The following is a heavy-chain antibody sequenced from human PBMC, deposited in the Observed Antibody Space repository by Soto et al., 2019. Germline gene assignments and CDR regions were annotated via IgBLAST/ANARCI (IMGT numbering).Heavy chain of an antibody. D-gene: IGHD6-13*01. CDR3: ARIAAAGTGYYSYYGMDV. Sequence: VPVKLACKASGYTITIYGIRWVRQTRGQGLEWMGWMSAYNGNTNYAQKLQGRVTMTTDTSTSTAYMELRSLRSDDTAVYYCARIAAAGTGYYSYYGMDVWGQGSTVTVSS. J-gene: IGHJ6*02. V-gene: IGHV1-18*01. CDR2: MSAYNGNT. CDR1: GYTITIYG.